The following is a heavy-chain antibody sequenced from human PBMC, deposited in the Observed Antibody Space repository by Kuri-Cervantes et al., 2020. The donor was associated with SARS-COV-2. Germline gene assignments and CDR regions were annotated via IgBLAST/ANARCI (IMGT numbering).Heavy chain of an antibody. CDR2: INHSGST. CDR1: GGSFSGYY. D-gene: IGHD2-8*02. Sequence: ESLKISCAVYGGSFSGYYWSWIRQPPGKGLEWIGEINHSGSTNYNPSLKSRVTISVDTSKNQFSLKLSSVTAADTAVYYCARGEGIVLVVYALALDIWGQGTMVTVSS. J-gene: IGHJ3*02. CDR3: ARGEGIVLVVYALALDI. V-gene: IGHV4-34*01.